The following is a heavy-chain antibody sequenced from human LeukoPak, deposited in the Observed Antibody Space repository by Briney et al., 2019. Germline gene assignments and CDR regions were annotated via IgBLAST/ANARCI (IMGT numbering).Heavy chain of an antibody. J-gene: IGHJ6*03. V-gene: IGHV4-34*01. D-gene: IGHD5-18*01. CDR3: ARTTEGGYTYGYFYYYYMDV. CDR1: GGSFIGFH. CDR2: INHSGST. Sequence: PSETLSLTCAVYGGSFIGFHWSWIRQAPGKGLEWIGDINHSGSTNYNPSLTSRVTISVDPSKNQFSLNLSSVTAADTAVYYCARTTEGGYTYGYFYYYYMDVWGKGTTVTISS.